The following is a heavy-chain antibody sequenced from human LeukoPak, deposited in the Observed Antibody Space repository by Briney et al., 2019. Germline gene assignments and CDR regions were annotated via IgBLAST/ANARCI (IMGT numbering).Heavy chain of an antibody. D-gene: IGHD3-10*01. CDR3: ARATMVRGVNKNYYYYGMDV. V-gene: IGHV4-59*01. J-gene: IGHJ6*02. CDR1: GGSISSYY. CDR2: IYYSGST. Sequence: PSETLSLTCTVSGGSISSYYWSWIRQPPGKGLEWIGYIYYSGSTNYSPSLKSRVTIAVDTSKNQFSLKLSSVTAADTAVYYCARATMVRGVNKNYYYYGMDVWGQGTTVTVSS.